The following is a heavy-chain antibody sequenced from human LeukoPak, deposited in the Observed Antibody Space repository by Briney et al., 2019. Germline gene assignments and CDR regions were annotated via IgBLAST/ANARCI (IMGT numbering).Heavy chain of an antibody. CDR3: ARTRGYSYGSDAFDI. J-gene: IGHJ3*02. CDR1: GGSISSYY. D-gene: IGHD5-18*01. V-gene: IGHV4-59*01. Sequence: PSETLSLTCTVSGGSISSYYWSWIRQPPGKGLEWIGYIYYSGSTNYNPSLKSRVTISVDTSKNQFSLKLSSVTAADTAVYYCARTRGYSYGSDAFDIWGQGTMVTVSS. CDR2: IYYSGST.